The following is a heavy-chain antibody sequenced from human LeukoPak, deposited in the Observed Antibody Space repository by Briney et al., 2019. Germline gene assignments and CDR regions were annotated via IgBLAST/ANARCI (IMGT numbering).Heavy chain of an antibody. CDR1: GYTFTGYY. J-gene: IGHJ4*02. Sequence: ASVKVSCKASGYTFTGYYMHWLRQAPGQGLEWMGRINPNSGGTNYAQKFQGRVTMTRDTSISTAYMELSRLRSDDTAVYYCARGVQLGEWELLLVDYWGQGTLVTVSS. D-gene: IGHD1-26*01. CDR2: INPNSGGT. CDR3: ARGVQLGEWELLLVDY. V-gene: IGHV1-2*06.